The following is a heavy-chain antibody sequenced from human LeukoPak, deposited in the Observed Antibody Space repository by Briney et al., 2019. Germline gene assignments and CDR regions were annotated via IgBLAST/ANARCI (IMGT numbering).Heavy chain of an antibody. J-gene: IGHJ6*03. D-gene: IGHD3-3*01. CDR3: ARDPLTRWDFWSGYPGSAYYYYYMDV. V-gene: IGHV1-46*01. CDR1: GYTFTSYY. CDR2: INPSGGST. Sequence: GGSLRLSCAASGYTFTSYYMHWVRQAPGQGLEWMGIINPSGGSTSYAQKFQGRVTMTRDMSTSTVYMELSSLRSEDTAVYYCARDPLTRWDFWSGYPGSAYYYYYMDVWGKGTTVTVSS.